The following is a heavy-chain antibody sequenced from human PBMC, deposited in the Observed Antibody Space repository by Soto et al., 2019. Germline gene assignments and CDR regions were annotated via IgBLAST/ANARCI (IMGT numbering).Heavy chain of an antibody. CDR3: VHSRCGGDCLRSYSSHYYYGMDV. CDR2: IYWDNDK. CDR1: GFSLSTGGVG. D-gene: IGHD2-21*02. J-gene: IGHJ6*02. V-gene: IGHV2-5*02. Sequence: QITLKESGPTLVKPTQTLTLTCTFSGFSLSTGGVGVGWIRQPPGKALEWLALIYWDNDKRYSPSLRSRLTVTKDTSKNPVVLTMTNMDPVDTATYYCVHSRCGGDCLRSYSSHYYYGMDVWGQGTTVTVFS.